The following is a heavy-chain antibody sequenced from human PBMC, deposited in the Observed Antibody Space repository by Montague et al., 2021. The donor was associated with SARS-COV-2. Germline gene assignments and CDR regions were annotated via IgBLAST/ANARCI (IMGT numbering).Heavy chain of an antibody. CDR1: GFTFSSYD. CDR2: ITPSGNIT. CDR3: VREYIEAAGHGNDY. V-gene: IGHV3-48*03. J-gene: IGHJ4*02. D-gene: IGHD6-13*01. Sequence: SLRLSCAASGFTFSSYDMNWVRQAPGKGLKWVSDITPSGNITYYADSVKGRFTISRDNARNTLYLQMNSLRVEDTAVYYCVREYIEAAGHGNDYWGQGTLVTVSS.